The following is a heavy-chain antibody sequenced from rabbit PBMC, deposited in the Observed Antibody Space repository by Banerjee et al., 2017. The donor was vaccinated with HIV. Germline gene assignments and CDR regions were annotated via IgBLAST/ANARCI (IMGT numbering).Heavy chain of an antibody. D-gene: IGHD6-1*01. V-gene: IGHV1S45*01. CDR3: AREDSYIDSGYVGL. CDR1: GFTISSSYW. CDR2: IDGGSSGST. Sequence: LEESGGGLVQPEGSLALTCKASGFTISSSYWMWWVRQAPGKGLEWIACIDGGSSGSTYYASWAKGRFTISKTSSTTVTLQMTSLTAADTATYFCAREDSYIDSGYVGLWGQGTLVTVS. J-gene: IGHJ6*01.